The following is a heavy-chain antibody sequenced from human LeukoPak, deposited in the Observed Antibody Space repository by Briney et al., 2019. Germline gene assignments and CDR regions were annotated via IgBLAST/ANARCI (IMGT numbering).Heavy chain of an antibody. D-gene: IGHD6-19*01. J-gene: IGHJ4*02. CDR2: ISGSGGST. Sequence: GGSLRLSCAASGFTVSSQAMHWVRQAPGKGLEWVSTISGSGGSTFYADSVKGRFPISRDNSNNTLFLQMNSLRAEDTAIYFCAKAGSSGWSSSGGDYWGQGSLVTVSS. CDR1: GFTVSSQA. V-gene: IGHV3-23*01. CDR3: AKAGSSGWSSSGGDY.